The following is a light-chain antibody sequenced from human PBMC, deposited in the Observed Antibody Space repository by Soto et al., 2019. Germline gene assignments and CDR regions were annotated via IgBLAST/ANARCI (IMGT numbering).Light chain of an antibody. CDR3: SSYTTSSTYV. CDR1: SNDIGGYNY. J-gene: IGLJ1*01. Sequence: QSALTQPASVSGSPGQSITISCTGTSNDIGGYNYVSWYQQHLGKAPKLMIYEVSNRPSGISNRFSGSKSGNAASLTISGFQAEDEADYYCSSYTTSSTYVFGTGAKLTVL. CDR2: EVS. V-gene: IGLV2-14*01.